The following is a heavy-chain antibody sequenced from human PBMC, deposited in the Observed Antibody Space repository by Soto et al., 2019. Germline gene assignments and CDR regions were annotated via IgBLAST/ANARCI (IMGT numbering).Heavy chain of an antibody. D-gene: IGHD3-3*01. J-gene: IGHJ3*02. Sequence: GGSLRLSCAASGFTFSSYGMHWVRQAPSKGLEWVAVISYDGSNEYYADSVKGRFTISRDNSKNTLYLQMNSLRAEDTAVYYCAKDHDFWSGSRLDDAFDIWGQGTMVTVSS. CDR2: ISYDGSNE. CDR1: GFTFSSYG. CDR3: AKDHDFWSGSRLDDAFDI. V-gene: IGHV3-30*18.